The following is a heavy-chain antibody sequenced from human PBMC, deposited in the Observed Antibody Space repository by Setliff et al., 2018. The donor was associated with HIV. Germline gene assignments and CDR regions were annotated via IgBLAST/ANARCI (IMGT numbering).Heavy chain of an antibody. J-gene: IGHJ4*02. Sequence: GASVKVSCKASAFTFNIYAIHWVRQAPGQGLEWMGYFDANTGIPTYAQALSGRFVFSLDTSVTTAYLQISSLTAEDTAVYYCARDFLGDPDWSLDYWGQGTLVTVSS. CDR2: FDANTGIP. CDR3: ARDFLGDPDWSLDY. D-gene: IGHD3-9*01. V-gene: IGHV7-4-1*02. CDR1: AFTFNIYA.